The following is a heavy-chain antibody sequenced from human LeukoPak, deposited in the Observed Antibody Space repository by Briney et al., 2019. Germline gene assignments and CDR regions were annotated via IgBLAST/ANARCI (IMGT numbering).Heavy chain of an antibody. V-gene: IGHV3-48*04. Sequence: GGSLRLSCAASGFTFSSYSMNWVRQAPGKGLEWVSYISSSSSTXYXADSVKGRFTISRDNAKNSLYLQMNSLIAEDTAVYYXXXGGSGSXSSWGQGTLVTVSS. CDR1: GFTFSSYS. CDR3: XXGGSGSXSS. CDR2: ISSSSSTX. J-gene: IGHJ5*02. D-gene: IGHD3-10*01.